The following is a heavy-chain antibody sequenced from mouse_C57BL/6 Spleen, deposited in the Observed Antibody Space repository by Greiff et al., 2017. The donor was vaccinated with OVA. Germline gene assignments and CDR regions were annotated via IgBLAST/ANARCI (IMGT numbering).Heavy chain of an antibody. Sequence: QVQLKESGPELVKPGASVKISCKASGYAFSSSWMNWVKQRPGKGLEWIGRIYPGDGDTNYNGKFKGKATLTADKSSSTAYMQLSSLTSEDSAVYFCARAVTYYSNYSYFDYWGQGTTLTVSS. D-gene: IGHD2-5*01. CDR3: ARAVTYYSNYSYFDY. CDR2: IYPGDGDT. J-gene: IGHJ2*01. V-gene: IGHV1-82*01. CDR1: GYAFSSSW.